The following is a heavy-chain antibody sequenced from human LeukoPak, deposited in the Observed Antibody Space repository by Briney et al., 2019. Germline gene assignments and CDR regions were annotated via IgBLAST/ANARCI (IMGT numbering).Heavy chain of an antibody. CDR2: INPNSGGT. V-gene: IGHV1-2*04. Sequence: ASVKVSCKASGYTFTGYYMHWVRQAPGQGLEWMGRINPNSGGTNYAQKFQGWVTMTRDTSISTAYMELSRLRSDDTAVYYCARDGYSNLYYYYGMDVWGQGTTVTVSS. CDR3: ARDGYSNLYYYYGMDV. CDR1: GYTFTGYY. J-gene: IGHJ6*02. D-gene: IGHD4-11*01.